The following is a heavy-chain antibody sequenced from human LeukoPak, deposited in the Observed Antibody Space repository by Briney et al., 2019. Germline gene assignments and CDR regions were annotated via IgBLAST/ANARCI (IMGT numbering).Heavy chain of an antibody. V-gene: IGHV1-69*05. J-gene: IGHJ4*02. CDR1: GGTFSSYA. CDR3: AASHCSGGSCYMD. D-gene: IGHD2-15*01. CDR2: IIPIFGTA. Sequence: ASVKVSCKASGGTFSSYAIRWVRQAPGQGLEWMGGIIPIFGTANYAQKFQGRVTITTDESTSTAYMELSSLRSEDTAVYYCAASHCSGGSCYMDWGQGTLVTVSS.